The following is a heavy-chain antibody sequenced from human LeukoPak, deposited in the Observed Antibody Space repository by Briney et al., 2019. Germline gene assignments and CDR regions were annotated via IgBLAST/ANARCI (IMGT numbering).Heavy chain of an antibody. V-gene: IGHV3-23*01. D-gene: IGHD3-10*01. CDR2: ISGSGDST. Sequence: SGGSLRLSCAASGFTFSSYGMSWVRQAPGKGLEWVSAISGSGDSTYYADSVKGRFTISRDNSRNTLYLQMNSLRADDTAIYYCAKARNYYGSGSLDYWGQGTLVTVSS. CDR3: AKARNYYGSGSLDY. CDR1: GFTFSSYG. J-gene: IGHJ4*02.